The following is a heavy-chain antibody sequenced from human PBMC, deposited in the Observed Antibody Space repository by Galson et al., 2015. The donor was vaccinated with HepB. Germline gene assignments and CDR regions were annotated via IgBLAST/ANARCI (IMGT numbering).Heavy chain of an antibody. J-gene: IGHJ4*02. CDR2: ISYDGSNK. D-gene: IGHD5-24*01. Sequence: SLRLSCAASGFTFSSYAMHWVRQAPGKGLEWVAVISYDGSNKYYADSVKGRFTISRDNSKNTLYLQMNSLRAEDTAVYYCARDLVGNVEMATIIGDYWGQGTLVTASS. CDR3: ARDLVGNVEMATIIGDY. CDR1: GFTFSSYA. V-gene: IGHV3-30-3*01.